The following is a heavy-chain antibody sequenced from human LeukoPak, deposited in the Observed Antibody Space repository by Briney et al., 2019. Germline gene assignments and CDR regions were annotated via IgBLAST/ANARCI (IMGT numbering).Heavy chain of an antibody. CDR1: GFTFTSYS. CDR2: ISSDSTYI. CDR3: ARAPRFRLVGVPKGPFDP. D-gene: IGHD3-10*01. Sequence: GGSLRLSCAASGFTFTSYSSTWVRQAPGKGLEWVSSISSDSTYIYYADSVKGRFTISRDNAKNSLYLQMNSLRAEDTAVYYCARAPRFRLVGVPKGPFDPWGQGTLVTVSS. J-gene: IGHJ5*02. V-gene: IGHV3-21*04.